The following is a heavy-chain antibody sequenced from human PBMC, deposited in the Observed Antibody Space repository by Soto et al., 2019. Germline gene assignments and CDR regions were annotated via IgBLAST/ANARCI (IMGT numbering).Heavy chain of an antibody. CDR2: IYWDDDK. CDR3: AHRRRDSGYDSGVAY. CDR1: GISLSNSGEG. V-gene: IGHV2-5*02. D-gene: IGHD5-12*01. J-gene: IGHJ4*02. Sequence: QITLKESGPTLLIPTQTLTLTCTFSGISLSNSGEGVAQFRQPLGKTLAWLALIYWDDDKRYRPSLKSRLTINKDTSKSLVVLTMTNMDPVDTATYYCAHRRRDSGYDSGVAYWGQGTRFTVSS.